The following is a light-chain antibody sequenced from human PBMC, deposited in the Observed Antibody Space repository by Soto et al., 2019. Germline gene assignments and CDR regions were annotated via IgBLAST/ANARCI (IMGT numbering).Light chain of an antibody. V-gene: IGLV2-14*01. CDR3: SSYTSSSSYV. CDR1: SSDVGGYNY. J-gene: IGLJ1*01. Sequence: QSALTQPASVSGSPGQSITISCTGTSSDVGGYNYVSWYQQHPGKAPKLMIYDVSNRPSGVSNRFSGSKSGNTASLTISGRQAEDEADYYCSSYTSSSSYVFRTGTKLTVL. CDR2: DVS.